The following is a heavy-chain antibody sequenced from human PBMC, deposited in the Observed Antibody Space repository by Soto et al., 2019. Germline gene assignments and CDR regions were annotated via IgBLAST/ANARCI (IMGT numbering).Heavy chain of an antibody. Sequence: KGLEWVAVISYDGSNKYYADSVKGRFTISRDNSKNTLYLQMNSLRAEDTVVFFFQAEDGIRYVRSVSAFLLNRSSDL. J-gene: IGHJ2*01. V-gene: IGHV3-30*03. D-gene: IGHD3-10*02. CDR2: ISYDGSNK. CDR3: QAEDGIRYVRSVSAFLLNRSSDL.